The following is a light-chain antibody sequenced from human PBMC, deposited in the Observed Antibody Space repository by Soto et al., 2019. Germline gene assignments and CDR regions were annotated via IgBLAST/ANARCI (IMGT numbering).Light chain of an antibody. J-gene: IGKJ1*01. CDR3: QQANSFPWT. CDR1: QSIGRW. CDR2: AAS. V-gene: IGKV1-12*01. Sequence: DIQMTQSPSSVSASVGDRVTITCRAIQSIGRWLAWYQQKPGKAPKLLIYAASSLQSGVPSRFSGSGSETDFTLPISRLQPEDFGTYYCQQANSFPWTFGQGTKVEIK.